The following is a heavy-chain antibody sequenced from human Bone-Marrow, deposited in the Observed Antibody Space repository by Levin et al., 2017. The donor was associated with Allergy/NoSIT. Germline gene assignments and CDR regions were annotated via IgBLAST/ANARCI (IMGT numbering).Heavy chain of an antibody. Sequence: ASVKVSCKASGYTFTSHYMHWVRQAPGQGLEWMAIINPNGGGRSYAQNFQGRVTLTRDTSTNTVYMELSSLRSDDTAVYYCARDESEEDKAWWLGPWGQGTLVTVSS. CDR2: INPNGGGR. J-gene: IGHJ5*02. CDR1: GYTFTSHY. V-gene: IGHV1-46*01. CDR3: ARDESEEDKAWWLGP.